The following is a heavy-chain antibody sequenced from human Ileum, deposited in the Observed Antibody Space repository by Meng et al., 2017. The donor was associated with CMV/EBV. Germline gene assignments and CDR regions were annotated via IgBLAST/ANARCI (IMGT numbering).Heavy chain of an antibody. J-gene: IGHJ3*02. V-gene: IGHV6-1*01. D-gene: IGHD3-3*01. Sequence: NSAAWNWIRQYPSRGLEWLGRTYYRSKWYNDYAVSVKSRITINPDTSKNQFSLQLNSVTPEDTAVYYCARERFLEWLLWPDDAFDIWGQGTMVTVSS. CDR1: NSAA. CDR3: ARERFLEWLLWPDDAFDI. CDR2: TYYRSKWYN.